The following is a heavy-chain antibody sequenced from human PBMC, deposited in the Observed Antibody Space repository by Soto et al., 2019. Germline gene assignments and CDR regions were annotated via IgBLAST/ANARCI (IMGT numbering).Heavy chain of an antibody. CDR2: ISSSGSTI. D-gene: IGHD1-7*01. CDR1: GFTFGDYY. J-gene: IGHJ6*03. V-gene: IGHV3-11*01. Sequence: GGSLRLSCAASGFTFGDYYMSWIRQAPGKGLEWVSYISSSGSTIYYADSVKGRFTISRDNAKNSLYLQMNSLRAEDTAVYYCARSGTREYYYYYYYMDVWGKGTTVTVSS. CDR3: ARSGTREYYYYYYYMDV.